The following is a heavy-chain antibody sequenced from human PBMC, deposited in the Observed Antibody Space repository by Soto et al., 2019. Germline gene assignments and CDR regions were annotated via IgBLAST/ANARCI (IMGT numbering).Heavy chain of an antibody. CDR3: AKGVVREPAYFDY. CDR2: ISYDGRNE. CDR1: GFTFSAFA. D-gene: IGHD3-10*01. J-gene: IGHJ4*02. V-gene: IGHV3-30*18. Sequence: GGSLRLSCTVSGFTFSAFAMYWVRQAPGRGLEWVALISYDGRNEDYADSVRGRFTISRDNSKNTLYLDMNSLSAEDSAVYFCAKGVVREPAYFDYWGQGTMVTVYS.